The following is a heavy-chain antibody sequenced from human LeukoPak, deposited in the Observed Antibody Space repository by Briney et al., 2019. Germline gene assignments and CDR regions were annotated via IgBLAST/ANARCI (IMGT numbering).Heavy chain of an antibody. CDR1: GGTFSSYA. CDR3: ARAGSHRNSGYDY. D-gene: IGHD5-12*01. J-gene: IGHJ4*02. Sequence: ASVKVSCKASGGTFSSYAISWVRQAPGQGLEWMGRIIPILGIANYAQKFQGRVTITADKSTSTAYMELSSLRSEDTAVYYCARAGSHRNSGYDYWGQGTLVTVSS. CDR2: IIPILGIA. V-gene: IGHV1-69*04.